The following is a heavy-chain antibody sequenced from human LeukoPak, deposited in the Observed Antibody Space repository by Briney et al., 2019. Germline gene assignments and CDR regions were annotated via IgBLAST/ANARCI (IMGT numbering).Heavy chain of an antibody. CDR1: GGSITSYS. CDR2: IYYGGST. J-gene: IGHJ5*02. D-gene: IGHD3-22*01. Sequence: SETLSLTCTLSGGSITSYSWTWIRQPPGKELERIGYIYYGGSTNYNPSLKSRVTISIGTSMNQFSLKLSSVAAADTAVYYCARLMNTSGYHYWFDPWGQGTLVTVSS. V-gene: IGHV4-59*01. CDR3: ARLMNTSGYHYWFDP.